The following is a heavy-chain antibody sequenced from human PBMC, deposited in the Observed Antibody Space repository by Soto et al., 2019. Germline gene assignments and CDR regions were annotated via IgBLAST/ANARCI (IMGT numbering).Heavy chain of an antibody. J-gene: IGHJ5*02. D-gene: IGHD3-22*01. CDR3: ARGTYYYDSSGYPDWFDP. CDR2: ISSSGSTI. Sequence: PGGSLRLSCAASGFTFSSYEMNWVRQAPGKGLEWVSYISSSGSTIYYADSVKGRFTISRDNAKNSLYLQMNSLRAEDTAVYYCARGTYYYDSSGYPDWFDPWGQGTLVTVSS. V-gene: IGHV3-48*03. CDR1: GFTFSSYE.